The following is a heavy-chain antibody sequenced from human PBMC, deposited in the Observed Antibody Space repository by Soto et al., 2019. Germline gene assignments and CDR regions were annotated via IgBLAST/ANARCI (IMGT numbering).Heavy chain of an antibody. J-gene: IGHJ4*02. CDR2: IIPVLGTT. Sequence: QGQLVQSGPEVKKPGSSVKVSCKDSGSLFSSCAISWVRQAPGQGLEWLGGIIPVLGTTNYAEKFQDRVTITADESTNTAYMELSSLTSGVTAMYYCARGGGPYVWFNEFWGQGTLVTVSS. V-gene: IGHV1-69*01. D-gene: IGHD3-16*01. CDR1: GSLFSSCA. CDR3: ARGGGPYVWFNEF.